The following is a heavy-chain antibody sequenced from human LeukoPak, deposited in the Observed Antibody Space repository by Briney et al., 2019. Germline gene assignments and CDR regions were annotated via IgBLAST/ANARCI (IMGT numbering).Heavy chain of an antibody. V-gene: IGHV1-18*04. D-gene: IGHD2-2*01. CDR1: GYTFTSYG. J-gene: IGHJ4*02. CDR3: ARDRRYCSSTSCYATPYYFDY. CDR2: ISAYNGNT. Sequence: ASVTVSCKASGYTFTSYGISWVRQAPGQGLERLGWISAYNGNTNYAQKLQGRVTMTTDTSTSTAYMELRSLRSDDTAVYYCARDRRYCSSTSCYATPYYFDYWGQGTLVTVSS.